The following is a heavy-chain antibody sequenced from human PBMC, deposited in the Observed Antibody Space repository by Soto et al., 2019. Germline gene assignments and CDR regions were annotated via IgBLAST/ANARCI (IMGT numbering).Heavy chain of an antibody. CDR1: GFTFSSYA. V-gene: IGHV3-23*01. J-gene: IGHJ4*02. CDR3: AKGENIVVVTAIGPYFDY. D-gene: IGHD2-21*02. CDR2: ISGSGGST. Sequence: EVQLLESGGGLVQPGGFLRLSCAGSGFTFSSYAMSWVRQAPGKGLEWVSAISGSGGSTYYADSVKGRFTISRDNSKNTLYLQINSRRAEHTAVYYCAKGENIVVVTAIGPYFDYWGQGTLVTVSS.